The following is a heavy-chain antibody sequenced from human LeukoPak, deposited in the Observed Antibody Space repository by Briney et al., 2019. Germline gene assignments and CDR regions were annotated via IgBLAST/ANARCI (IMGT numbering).Heavy chain of an antibody. CDR1: GFTFNNYW. J-gene: IGHJ6*02. V-gene: IGHV3-7*03. D-gene: IGHD5-18*01. CDR3: AKDGDTAPVGDV. CDR2: IKQDGSEK. Sequence: GGSLRLSCAVSGFTFNNYWMNWVRQAPGKGLEWVANIKQDGSEKYYVDSVKGRFTISRDNSKNTLYLQMNSLRAEDTAVYYCAKDGDTAPVGDVWGQGTTVTVS.